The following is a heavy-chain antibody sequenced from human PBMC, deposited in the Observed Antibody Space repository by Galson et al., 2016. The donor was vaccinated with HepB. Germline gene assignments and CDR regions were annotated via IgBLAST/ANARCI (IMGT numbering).Heavy chain of an antibody. CDR1: GASISGYY. J-gene: IGHJ6*02. D-gene: IGHD6-19*01. Sequence: ETLSLTCTVSGASISGYYLSWIRQPPGKGLGWIGYIYYSGRTNYNPSLKSRVTISVDTSKNQFSLKLSSVTAADTAVYYCARDDSGGWYGFHYGMDVWGQGTTVTVSS. CDR3: ARDDSGGWYGFHYGMDV. V-gene: IGHV4-59*01. CDR2: IYYSGRT.